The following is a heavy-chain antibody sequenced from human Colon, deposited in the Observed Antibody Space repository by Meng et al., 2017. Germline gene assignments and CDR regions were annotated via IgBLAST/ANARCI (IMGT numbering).Heavy chain of an antibody. CDR3: ARDRKHYGERGWFDP. CDR1: GGSISSGYYY. Sequence: QVQPHEAAPGLLQPHQTLSLNCTVSGGSISSGYYYWSWIRQPPGKGLEWIGYIYYSGSTYSNASLKSRVTISIDRSKSQFSLKLSSVTAADTAVYYCARDRKHYGERGWFDPWGQGTLVTVSS. V-gene: IGHV4-30-4*01. J-gene: IGHJ5*02. D-gene: IGHD4-17*01. CDR2: IYYSGST.